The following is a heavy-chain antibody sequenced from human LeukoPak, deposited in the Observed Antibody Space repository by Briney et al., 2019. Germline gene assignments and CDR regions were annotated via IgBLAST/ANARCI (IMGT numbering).Heavy chain of an antibody. CDR2: INHSGST. J-gene: IGHJ4*02. Sequence: PSETLSLTCAVYGGSFIGFHWNWIRQPPGKGLEWIGDINHSGSTNYNPSLTSRVTISVDTSKNQFSLRLSSVTAADTAVYYCASRITVAGNYFDYWGQGTLVTVSS. V-gene: IGHV4-34*01. CDR1: GGSFIGFH. D-gene: IGHD6-19*01. CDR3: ASRITVAGNYFDY.